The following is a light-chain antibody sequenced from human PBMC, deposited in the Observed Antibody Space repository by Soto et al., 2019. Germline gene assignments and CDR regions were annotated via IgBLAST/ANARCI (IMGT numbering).Light chain of an antibody. Sequence: IQFTQSPSSLSASVGDRVTITCRASQNIRNWLAWYQQKPGKAPNPLIYDASSLKSGVPARFSGSGSGTDFTLTISSLEPEDFAVYYCQQRSNWLSITFGQGTRLEIK. CDR1: QNIRNW. V-gene: IGKV1-5*01. J-gene: IGKJ5*01. CDR2: DAS. CDR3: QQRSNWLSIT.